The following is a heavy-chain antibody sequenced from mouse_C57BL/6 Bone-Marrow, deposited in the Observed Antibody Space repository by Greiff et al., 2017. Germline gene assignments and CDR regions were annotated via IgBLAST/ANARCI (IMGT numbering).Heavy chain of an antibody. V-gene: IGHV1-19*01. CDR2: INPYNGGT. Sequence: EVKLQQSGPVLVKPGASVKMSCKASGYTFTDYYMNWVKQSHGKSLEWIGVINPYNGGTSYNQKFKGKATLTVDKSSSTAYMELNSLTSEDSAVYYCAKGGYDGYFPPFDYWGQGTTLTVSS. CDR3: AKGGYDGYFPPFDY. J-gene: IGHJ2*01. D-gene: IGHD2-3*01. CDR1: GYTFTDYY.